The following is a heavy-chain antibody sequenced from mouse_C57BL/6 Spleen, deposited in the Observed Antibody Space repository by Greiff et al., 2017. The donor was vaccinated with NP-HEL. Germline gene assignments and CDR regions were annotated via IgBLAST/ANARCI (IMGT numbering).Heavy chain of an antibody. V-gene: IGHV1-82*01. CDR2: IYPGDGDT. D-gene: IGHD1-1*01. J-gene: IGHJ1*03. CDR1: GYAFSSSW. CDR3: AKGSYYYGSTPSYWYFDV. Sequence: QVHVKQSGPELVKPGASVKISCKASGYAFSSSWMNWVKQRPGKGLEWIGRIYPGDGDTNYNGKFKGKATLTADKSSSTAYMQLSSLTSEDSAVYFCAKGSYYYGSTPSYWYFDVWGTGTTVTVSS.